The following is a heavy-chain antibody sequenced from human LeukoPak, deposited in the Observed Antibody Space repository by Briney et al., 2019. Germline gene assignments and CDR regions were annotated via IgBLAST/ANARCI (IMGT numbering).Heavy chain of an antibody. V-gene: IGHV6-1*01. CDR1: GDSVSSISVA. CDR3: SLARSEYHYGMDV. Sequence: SQTLSLTCVISGDSVSSISVAWNWMRQSPSRGLEWLGRTYCRSKWYYEYAVSVKSRINISPATSKNHFSLQLTSVTPEDTAADYCSLARSEYHYGMDVWGKGTTVTVSS. J-gene: IGHJ6*04. CDR2: TYCRSKWYY.